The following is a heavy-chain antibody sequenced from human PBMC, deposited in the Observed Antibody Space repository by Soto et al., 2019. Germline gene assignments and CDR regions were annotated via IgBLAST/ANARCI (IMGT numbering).Heavy chain of an antibody. CDR3: ARDQDAFDI. V-gene: IGHV3-30-3*01. CDR1: VFTFSSYA. Sequence: WVLRLSCAASVFTFSSYAMHWVRQAPGKGLEWVAVISYDGSNKYYADSVKGRFTISRDNSKNTLYLQMNSLRAEDTAVYYCARDQDAFDIWGQGTMVTVSS. CDR2: ISYDGSNK. J-gene: IGHJ3*02.